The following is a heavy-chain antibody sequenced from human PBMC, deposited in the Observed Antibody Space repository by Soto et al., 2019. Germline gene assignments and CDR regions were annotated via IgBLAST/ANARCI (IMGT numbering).Heavy chain of an antibody. CDR3: AIVRREYDNSGPVDY. CDR2: IYYGVST. Sequence: QLQLQESGSGLVKPSQTLSLTCAVSGGSISSGDYSWNWIRQPPGKGLEWIGYIYYGVSTYYNPSLQSRVTMAVDRSRNQFSLKLNSVTAADTAVYYCAIVRREYDNSGPVDYWGQGTLVTVSS. J-gene: IGHJ4*02. V-gene: IGHV4-30-2*01. CDR1: GGSISSGDYS. D-gene: IGHD3-22*01.